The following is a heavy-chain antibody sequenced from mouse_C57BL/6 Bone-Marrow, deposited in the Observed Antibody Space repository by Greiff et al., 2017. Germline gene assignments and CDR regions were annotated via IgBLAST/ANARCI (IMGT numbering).Heavy chain of an antibody. CDR2: IAPSDSYT. V-gene: IGHV1-59*01. Sequence: QVQLQQPGAELVRPGTSVKLSCTASGYTFTSYWLHWVKQRPGQGLEWIGVIAPSDSYTNYTQKFKGQATLTVYTYSSTAYMQLSSLTSEDSAVYYGAQRGLLRYYYAMDYWGQGTSVTVSS. D-gene: IGHD1-1*01. CDR3: AQRGLLRYYYAMDY. CDR1: GYTFTSYW. J-gene: IGHJ4*01.